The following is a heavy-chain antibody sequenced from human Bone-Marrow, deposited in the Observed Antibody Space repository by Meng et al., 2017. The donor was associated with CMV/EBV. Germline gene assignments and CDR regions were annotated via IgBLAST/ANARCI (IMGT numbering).Heavy chain of an antibody. V-gene: IGHV3-30*02. D-gene: IGHD3-22*01. Sequence: SCKASGGTFSSYGMHWVRQAPGKGLEWVAFIRYDGSNKYYADSVKGRFTISRDNSKNTLYLQMNSLRAEDTAVYYCARDPPDHYDSSGYSNDYWGQGIRVTVSS. J-gene: IGHJ4*02. CDR3: ARDPPDHYDSSGYSNDY. CDR2: IRYDGSNK. CDR1: GGTFSSYG.